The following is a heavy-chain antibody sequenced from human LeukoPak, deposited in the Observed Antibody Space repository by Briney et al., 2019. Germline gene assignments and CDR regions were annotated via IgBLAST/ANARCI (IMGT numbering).Heavy chain of an antibody. Sequence: GSLRPSCVASGLPFRSYAMSWVRQAPGKGLEWVSGISGSGGNTYYADSVKGRFTISRDNSKNTLYLQMNSLRGEDTAVYYCARVYYDFWSGSFDYWGQGTLVTVSS. V-gene: IGHV3-23*01. CDR3: ARVYYDFWSGSFDY. J-gene: IGHJ4*02. CDR2: ISGSGGNT. D-gene: IGHD3-3*01. CDR1: GLPFRSYA.